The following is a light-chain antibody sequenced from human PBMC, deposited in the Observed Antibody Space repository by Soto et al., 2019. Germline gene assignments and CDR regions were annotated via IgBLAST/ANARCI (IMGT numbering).Light chain of an antibody. Sequence: DDQMTQSPASLSASIGDRVTITCRASQSISSYLAWYQQKPGKAPKLLIYAASTLQSGVPSRFSGSGSGTEFTLTISSLQPEDFATYYCQQLNSYPLTFGGGTKVAIK. CDR2: AAS. CDR1: QSISSY. V-gene: IGKV1-9*01. J-gene: IGKJ4*01. CDR3: QQLNSYPLT.